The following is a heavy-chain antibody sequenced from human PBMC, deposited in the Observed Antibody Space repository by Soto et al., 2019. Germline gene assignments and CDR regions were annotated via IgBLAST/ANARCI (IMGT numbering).Heavy chain of an antibody. CDR2: IYYSGST. J-gene: IGHJ4*02. Sequence: SETLSLTCTVSGGSISSYYWSWIRQPPGKGLEWIGYIYYSGSTNYNPSLKSRVTISVDTSKNQFSLKLSSVTAADTAVYYCARESEYQLLRTARYFEYWGQGTLVTVSS. D-gene: IGHD2-2*01. V-gene: IGHV4-59*01. CDR3: ARESEYQLLRTARYFEY. CDR1: GGSISSYY.